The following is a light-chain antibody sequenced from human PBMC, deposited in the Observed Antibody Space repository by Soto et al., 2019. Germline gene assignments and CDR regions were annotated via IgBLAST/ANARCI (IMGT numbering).Light chain of an antibody. Sequence: QSALTQPASVSESPGPSITISCTGTSSDVSGYNFVSWYQQNPGDAPKLLIYEVTNRPSGVSNRFSGSKSGNTASLTISGLQVEDEAYYYCSSYTNTNTWVFGGGTKLTVL. V-gene: IGLV2-14*01. CDR2: EVT. CDR1: SSDVSGYNF. CDR3: SSYTNTNTWV. J-gene: IGLJ3*02.